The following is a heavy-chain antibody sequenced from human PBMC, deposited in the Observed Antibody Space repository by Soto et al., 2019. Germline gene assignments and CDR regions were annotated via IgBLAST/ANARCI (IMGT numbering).Heavy chain of an antibody. V-gene: IGHV4-61*01. D-gene: IGHD1-1*01. CDR2: IYYSGST. CDR1: GGSVSSGSYY. CDR3: ARVGDLDDY. Sequence: VQLQESGPGLVKPPETLSLTCTVSGGSVSSGSYYWSWIRQPPGKGLEWIGYIYYSGSTNYNPSRKSRVTMSVDKYKNQFALKLSDVTAADTVVYYCARVGDLDDYWGQGTLVTVSS. J-gene: IGHJ4*02.